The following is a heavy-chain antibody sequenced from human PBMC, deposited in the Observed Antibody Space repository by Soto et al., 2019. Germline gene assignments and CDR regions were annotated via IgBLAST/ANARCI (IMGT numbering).Heavy chain of an antibody. J-gene: IGHJ4*02. Sequence: QVQLVQSGAEEKKPGASVKVSCKASGYTFTGYAMHWVRQAPGQRLEWMGWINAGNGNTKYSRKFQGRVTLTRDTSASTAYMELSSLRSEDTAVYYCARAVAVAADFDYWGQGTLVTVSS. D-gene: IGHD6-19*01. CDR3: ARAVAVAADFDY. CDR1: GYTFTGYA. CDR2: INAGNGNT. V-gene: IGHV1-3*05.